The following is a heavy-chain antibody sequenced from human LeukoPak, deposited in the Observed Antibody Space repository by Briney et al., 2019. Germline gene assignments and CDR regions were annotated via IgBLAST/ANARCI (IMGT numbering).Heavy chain of an antibody. CDR1: GDSISFHF. V-gene: IGHV4-59*11. J-gene: IGHJ3*01. CDR2: TYYGGST. D-gene: IGHD1-26*01. CDR3: ATLGSAAGKSFDH. Sequence: SETLSLTCSVSGDSISFHFWSWIRQPPGKGLEWIGHTYYGGSTDYNPSLASRVTVSADTSKNQFSLKLSSVTAADTAVYYCATLGSAAGKSFDHWGQGTLVIVSS.